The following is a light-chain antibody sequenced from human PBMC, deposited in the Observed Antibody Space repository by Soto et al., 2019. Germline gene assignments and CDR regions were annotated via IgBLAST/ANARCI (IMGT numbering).Light chain of an antibody. CDR3: CSYAGVNTYV. CDR2: AGS. V-gene: IGLV2-23*01. J-gene: IGLJ1*01. Sequence: QSALTQPASVSGSPGQSITISCTGTSSDVGTYNLVSWYPQQPGKAPKLMIYAGSKRPSGVSNRFSGSKSGNTASLTISGLQAEDEADYYCCSYAGVNTYVFGTGTKGTVL. CDR1: SSDVGTYNL.